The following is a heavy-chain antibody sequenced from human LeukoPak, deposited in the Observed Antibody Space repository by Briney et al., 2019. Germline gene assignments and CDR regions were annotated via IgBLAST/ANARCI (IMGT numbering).Heavy chain of an antibody. CDR2: ISGSGGST. CDR1: GFTFGNYA. V-gene: IGHV3-23*01. Sequence: PGGSLRLSCAASGFTFGNYAMSSVRLAPGKGLEWVSTISGSGGSTYNADSVKCRFTISRDNSKNTLYLQMNSLRAEDTAVYYCAKDFGSGSYYDYWGQGTLVTVSS. J-gene: IGHJ4*02. CDR3: AKDFGSGSYYDY. D-gene: IGHD3-10*01.